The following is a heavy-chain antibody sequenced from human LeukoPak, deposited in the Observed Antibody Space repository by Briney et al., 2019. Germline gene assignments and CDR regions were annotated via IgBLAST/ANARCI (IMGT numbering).Heavy chain of an antibody. D-gene: IGHD2-21*02. CDR2: VSTYSDKT. V-gene: IGHV1-18*01. Sequence: AAVKVSCKASVYTFAIYGISWVRQAPGQGREWVGWVSTYSDKTNSAQKFQGRVTMTRDTSTTTAFMELRSLTSDDTAVYYCTRDWMTAMKINCFDPWGQGTLVTVSS. CDR1: VYTFAIYG. J-gene: IGHJ5*02. CDR3: TRDWMTAMKINCFDP.